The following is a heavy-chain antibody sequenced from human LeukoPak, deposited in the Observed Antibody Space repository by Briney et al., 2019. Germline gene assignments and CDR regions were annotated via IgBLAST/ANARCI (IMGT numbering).Heavy chain of an antibody. CDR2: ISVSGGST. CDR1: GFTFSSYA. CDR3: AKRSAHRQAMIVGAFDI. Sequence: PGGSLRLSCAASGFTFSSYAMSWVRQAPGKGLEWVSAISVSGGSTYYADSVKGRFNISRDNSKNTLYLQMNSLRAEDTAVYYCAKRSAHRQAMIVGAFDIWGQGTMVTVSS. D-gene: IGHD3-22*01. V-gene: IGHV3-23*01. J-gene: IGHJ3*02.